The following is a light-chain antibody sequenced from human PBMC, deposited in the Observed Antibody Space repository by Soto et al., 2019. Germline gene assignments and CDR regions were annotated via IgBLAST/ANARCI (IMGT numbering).Light chain of an antibody. Sequence: EIVLTQSPGTLSLSPGEKATLFCRASQTVSSSYLAWYQQKPGQAPRLLIYGASRRATGFPDRFSGSGSGTDFTLNISRLEPEDFAVYYCQQYGTSLLTFGGGTKVEI. CDR3: QQYGTSLLT. V-gene: IGKV3-20*01. CDR2: GAS. J-gene: IGKJ4*01. CDR1: QTVSSSY.